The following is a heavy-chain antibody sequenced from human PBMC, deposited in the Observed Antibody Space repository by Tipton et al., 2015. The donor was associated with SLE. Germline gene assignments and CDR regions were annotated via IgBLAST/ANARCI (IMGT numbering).Heavy chain of an antibody. CDR1: GGSISSGGYY. CDR3: ARDVAKRYFDY. V-gene: IGHV4-31*03. J-gene: IGHJ4*02. CDR2: IYYSGST. Sequence: TLSLTCTVSGGSISSGGYYWSWIRQHPGKGLEWIGYIYYSGSTYYNPSLKSRVTISVDTSKNQFSLKLSSVTAADTAVYYCARDVAKRYFDYWGQGTLVTVSS. D-gene: IGHD2-21*01.